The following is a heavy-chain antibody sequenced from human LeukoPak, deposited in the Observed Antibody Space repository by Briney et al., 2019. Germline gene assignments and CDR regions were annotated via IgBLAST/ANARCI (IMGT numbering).Heavy chain of an antibody. Sequence: GASVKVSCKASGYTFTDYNIHWVRHSPGQGVEWIGWINPNDDDTNYAQKFQGRVTMTRDTSISTAHMGVSRLRSDDTAVYYCARANFLYCSSSTCLFDYWGQGTLVTVSS. V-gene: IGHV1-2*02. CDR3: ARANFLYCSSSTCLFDY. J-gene: IGHJ4*02. CDR2: INPNDDDT. D-gene: IGHD2-2*01. CDR1: GYTFTDYN.